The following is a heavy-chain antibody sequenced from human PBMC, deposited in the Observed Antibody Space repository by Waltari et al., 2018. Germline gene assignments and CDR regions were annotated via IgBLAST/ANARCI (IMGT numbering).Heavy chain of an antibody. CDR1: GGSITDPSYW. J-gene: IGHJ4*02. CDR3: AREGEYCSDGYCYSLDH. Sequence: QVQLQESGPGLVNPSQTLSLTCRVSGGSITDPSYWWSWLRQPAGKGLEWIGRIYARGFTNYSPSLESRLTISADTSKNQISLILTSVTAADTAVYYCAREGEYCSDGYCYSLDHWGQGTLVTVSS. CDR2: IYARGFT. V-gene: IGHV4-61*02. D-gene: IGHD2-15*01.